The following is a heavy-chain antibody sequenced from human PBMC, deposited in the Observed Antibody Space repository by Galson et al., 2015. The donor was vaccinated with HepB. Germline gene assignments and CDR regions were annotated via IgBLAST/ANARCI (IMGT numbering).Heavy chain of an antibody. CDR3: AKGWLRLNYFDY. V-gene: IGHV3-30*02. CDR2: IRYDGSNK. J-gene: IGHJ4*02. D-gene: IGHD5-12*01. Sequence: SLRLSCAASGFTFSSYGMHWVRQAPAKGLEWVAFIRYDGSNKYYADSVKGRFTISRDNSKNTLYLQMNSLRAEDTAVYYCAKGWLRLNYFDYWGQGTLVTVSS. CDR1: GFTFSSYG.